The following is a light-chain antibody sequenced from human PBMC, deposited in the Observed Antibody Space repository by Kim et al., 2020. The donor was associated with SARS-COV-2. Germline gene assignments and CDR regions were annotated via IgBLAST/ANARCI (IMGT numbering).Light chain of an antibody. CDR1: SSNIGAGYD. CDR2: GNS. CDR3: QSYDSSMRGSV. V-gene: IGLV1-40*01. Sequence: QSVLTQPPSVSGAPGQTITISCTGSSSNIGAGYDVYWYQQLPGTAPKLIIYGNSNRPSGVPNRFSDSKSGTSASLAITGLQAEDEADYYCQSYDSSMRGSVFGGGTQLTVL. J-gene: IGLJ3*02.